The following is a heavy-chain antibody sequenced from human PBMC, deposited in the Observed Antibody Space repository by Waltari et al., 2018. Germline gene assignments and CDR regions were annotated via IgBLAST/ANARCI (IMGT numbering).Heavy chain of an antibody. D-gene: IGHD6-13*01. CDR2: IFHAGFT. CDR3: ARAPGVAAAAYFDY. CDR1: GYSIDRAYF. V-gene: IGHV4-38-2*01. J-gene: IGHJ4*02. Sequence: QVQLQESGPGLVTPSETLSLTCDASGYSIDRAYFWGWIRQPPGKGLEWIGTIFHAGFTYYTPSLKGRVTMSVDTSKNQFSLNLSSVTAADTAVYYCARAPGVAAAAYFDYWGQGTLVTVSS.